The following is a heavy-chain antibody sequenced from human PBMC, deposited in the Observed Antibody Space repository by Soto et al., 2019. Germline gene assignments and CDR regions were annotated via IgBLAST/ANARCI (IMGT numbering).Heavy chain of an antibody. D-gene: IGHD1-26*01. J-gene: IGHJ4*02. CDR2: ISAYNGNT. CDR1: GYTFTSYG. V-gene: IGHV1-18*04. Sequence: QVQLVQSGAEVKKPGASVKVSCKASGYTFTSYGISWERQAPGQGLEWMGWISAYNGNTNYAQKLQGRVTMTTDTSTSTAYMELRSLRSDDTAVYYCARAAYLSGSYHIRPLTDYWGQGPLVTVSS. CDR3: ARAAYLSGSYHIRPLTDY.